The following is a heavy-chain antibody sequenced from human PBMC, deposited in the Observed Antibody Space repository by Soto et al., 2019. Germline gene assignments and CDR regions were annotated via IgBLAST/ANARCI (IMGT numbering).Heavy chain of an antibody. J-gene: IGHJ2*01. CDR3: VRRSTASYWYFGL. Sequence: LSLTCNVSGGAINSGANYWSWIRQPPGKGLEWIGYISYSGSTYYNPSLKSRVTISADTSRNQFSLNLRSVTASDTAVYYCVRRSTASYWYFGLWGRGTLVTVSS. CDR1: GGAINSGANY. D-gene: IGHD2-2*01. CDR2: ISYSGST. V-gene: IGHV4-30-4*08.